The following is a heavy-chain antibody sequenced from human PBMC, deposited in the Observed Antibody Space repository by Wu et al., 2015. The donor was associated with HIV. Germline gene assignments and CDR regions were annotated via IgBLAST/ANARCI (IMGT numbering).Heavy chain of an antibody. Sequence: QMQLVQSGAEVKKPGASVKVSCKASGYTFTNYDINWVRLAPGQGLEWMGWMKPKNGNTGYAQKFHDRVVMTGNISINTAYMELSSLRSEDTAVYYCAREIFDNYGMDVWGQGTTVTVSS. J-gene: IGHJ6*02. CDR2: MKPKNGNT. D-gene: IGHD3-3*01. V-gene: IGHV1-8*02. CDR1: GYTFTNYD. CDR3: AREIFDNYGMDV.